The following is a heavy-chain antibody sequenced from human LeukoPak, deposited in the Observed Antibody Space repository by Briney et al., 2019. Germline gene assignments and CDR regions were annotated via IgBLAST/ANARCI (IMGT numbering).Heavy chain of an antibody. CDR1: GGSFSGYY. V-gene: IGHV4-34*01. D-gene: IGHD3-16*01. J-gene: IGHJ4*02. Sequence: SETLSLTCAVYGGSFSGYYWIWIRQPPGKGLEWIGEINHSGSTNYNPSLKSRVTISVDTSKNQFSLKLSSVTAADTAVYYCASARLGDPYYFDYWGQGTLVTVSS. CDR2: INHSGST. CDR3: ASARLGDPYYFDY.